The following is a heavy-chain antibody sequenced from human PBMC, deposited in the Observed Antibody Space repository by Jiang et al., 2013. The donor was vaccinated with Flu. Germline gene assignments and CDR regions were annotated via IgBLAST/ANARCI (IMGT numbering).Heavy chain of an antibody. J-gene: IGHJ4*02. D-gene: IGHD3-22*01. CDR2: ISGSGGST. CDR1: GFTFSSYA. V-gene: IGHV3-23*01. Sequence: VQLLESGGGLVQPGGSLRLSGTASGFTFSSYAMSWVRQAPGKGLEWVSAISGSGGSTYYADSVKGRFTISRDNSKNTLYLQMNSLRAEDTAVYYCAKDNGATLYYYDSAAFDYWGQGTLVTVSS. CDR3: AKDNGATLYYYDSAAFDY.